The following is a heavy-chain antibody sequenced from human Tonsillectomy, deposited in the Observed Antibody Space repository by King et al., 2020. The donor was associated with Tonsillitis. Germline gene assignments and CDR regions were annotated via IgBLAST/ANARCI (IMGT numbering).Heavy chain of an antibody. CDR1: GVSFSGSF. J-gene: IGHJ3*02. CDR2: INQSGST. Sequence: VQLQQWGAGLLKPSETLSLTCSVYGVSFSGSFWSWIRQSPGKGLEWIGEINQSGSTDYNPSLKSRVTISVDTSKNQFSLKLSSVTAADTAGYYCARGTNYYGSGSYYPFNAFDIWGQGTMVTVSS. V-gene: IGHV4-34*01. D-gene: IGHD3-10*01. CDR3: ARGTNYYGSGSYYPFNAFDI.